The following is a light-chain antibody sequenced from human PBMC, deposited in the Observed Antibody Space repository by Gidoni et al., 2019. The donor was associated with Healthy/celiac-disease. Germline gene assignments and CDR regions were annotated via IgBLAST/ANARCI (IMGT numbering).Light chain of an antibody. CDR3: QQYNNWPPWT. V-gene: IGKV3-15*01. CDR1: QSVSSN. Sequence: EIVMTPSPAPLSVSPGERATLSCRASQSVSSNLAWYQQKPGQAPRLRIYGASTRATGIPARFSGSGSGTEFTLTISSLQSEDFAVYYCQQYNNWPPWTFGQGTKVEIK. J-gene: IGKJ1*01. CDR2: GAS.